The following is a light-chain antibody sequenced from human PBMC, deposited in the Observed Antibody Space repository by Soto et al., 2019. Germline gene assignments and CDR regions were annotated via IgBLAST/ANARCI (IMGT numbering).Light chain of an antibody. CDR3: QQYNKRPPIT. V-gene: IGKV3-15*01. Sequence: EIVMTQSPATLSVSPGERATLSCRASQSIGSDLAWYQHKPGQAPRLLVYDVFTRATGVPARFSGGGSGTEFTLTISSLQSEDSAVYYCQQYNKRPPITFGQGTRLEIK. J-gene: IGKJ5*01. CDR2: DVF. CDR1: QSIGSD.